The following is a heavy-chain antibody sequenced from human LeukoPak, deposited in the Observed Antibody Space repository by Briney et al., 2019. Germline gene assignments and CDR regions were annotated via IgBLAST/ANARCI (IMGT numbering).Heavy chain of an antibody. CDR3: AKGPRVVPAGGFDY. CDR1: GFTFTRYW. D-gene: IGHD2-2*01. Sequence: GGSLRLSCAASGFTFTRYWMSWVRQAPGKGLEWVANINKDGSEKYYADSVKGRFTISRDNSKNTLYLQMNSLRAEDTAVYYCAKGPRVVPAGGFDYWGQGTLVTVSS. CDR2: INKDGSEK. J-gene: IGHJ4*02. V-gene: IGHV3-7*01.